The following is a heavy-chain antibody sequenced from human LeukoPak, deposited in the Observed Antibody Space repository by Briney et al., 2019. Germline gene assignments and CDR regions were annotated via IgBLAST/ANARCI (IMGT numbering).Heavy chain of an antibody. D-gene: IGHD6-13*01. V-gene: IGHV6-1*01. Sequence: SQTLSLTCAISGDSVSSNSAAWNWIRQSTSRGLEWLGRTYYRSKWYSDYGVSVRSRIIISPDTSKNQFSLQLTSVTPEDTAVYYCARYTSNWYLDYWGQGTLVTVSS. CDR2: TYYRSKWYS. CDR3: ARYTSNWYLDY. J-gene: IGHJ4*02. CDR1: GDSVSSNSAA.